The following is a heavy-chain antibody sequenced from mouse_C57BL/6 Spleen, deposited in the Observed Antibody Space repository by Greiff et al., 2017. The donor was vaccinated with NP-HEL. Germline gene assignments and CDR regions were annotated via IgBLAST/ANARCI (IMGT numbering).Heavy chain of an antibody. CDR1: GFTFTDYY. CDR3: ARSYGNYEMDY. J-gene: IGHJ4*01. Sequence: EVKLLESGGGLVQPGGSLSLSCAASGFTFTDYYMSWVRQPPGKALEWLGFIRNKANGYTTEYSASVKGRFTISRDNSQSILYLQMNALRAEDSATYYCARSYGNYEMDYWGQGTSVTVSS. D-gene: IGHD2-1*01. V-gene: IGHV7-3*01. CDR2: IRNKANGYTT.